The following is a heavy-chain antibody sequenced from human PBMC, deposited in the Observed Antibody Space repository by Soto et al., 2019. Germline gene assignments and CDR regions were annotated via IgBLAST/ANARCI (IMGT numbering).Heavy chain of an antibody. CDR2: ISSSSYV. CDR1: GCPFRSYS. D-gene: IGHD3-16*01. CDR3: ARDLPNMPGESL. Sequence: GGSLSRSCAPCGCPFRSYSTNSVRRSPGKGVDGVSSISSSSYVYYADSVKGRFTISRDNAKNSLYLQMNSLRAEDTAVYYCARDLPNMPGESLW. J-gene: IGHJ2*01. V-gene: IGHV3-21*01.